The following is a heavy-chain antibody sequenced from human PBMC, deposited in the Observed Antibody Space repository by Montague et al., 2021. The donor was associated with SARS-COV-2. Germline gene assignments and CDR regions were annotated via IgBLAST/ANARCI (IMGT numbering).Heavy chain of an antibody. V-gene: IGHV4-34*01. CDR3: ASGIYPSGSYYNRYYYGLNI. J-gene: IGHJ6*02. D-gene: IGHD3-10*01. CDR2: INHSANT. Sequence: SETLSLTCAVHGGSLSGYYWSWIHQPPEKGLEWIGEINHSANTKYNPSLKSPVTISIDTSKNQSSLKMTSVTAADTATYYCASGIYPSGSYYNRYYYGLNIWGPGTTVIVSS. CDR1: GGSLSGYY.